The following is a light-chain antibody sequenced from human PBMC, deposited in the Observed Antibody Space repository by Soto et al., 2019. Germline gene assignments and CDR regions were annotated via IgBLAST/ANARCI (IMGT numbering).Light chain of an antibody. Sequence: IQLTQSPSSLSASVGDRVTISCRASQGNNSFVAWYQQKSGKAPKLLIYAASTLQSGVPSRFSGSGSGTEFTLTISSLQPEDFATYYCQQLNDRRFSFGQGTKLDIK. CDR2: AAS. CDR1: QGNNSF. CDR3: QQLNDRRFS. V-gene: IGKV1-9*01. J-gene: IGKJ2*01.